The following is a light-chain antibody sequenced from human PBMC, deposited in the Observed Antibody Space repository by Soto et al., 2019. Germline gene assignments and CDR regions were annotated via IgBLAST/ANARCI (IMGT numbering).Light chain of an antibody. CDR2: GAS. Sequence: EIVLTQSPATLSLSPGERATLSCRASQSVGSSLAWYQQEPGQAPRLLIYGASTRATGIPARFSGSGSGTEFTLTISSLQSEDFAVYFCQQYKNWPPITFGQGTRLEIK. J-gene: IGKJ5*01. CDR3: QQYKNWPPIT. V-gene: IGKV3-15*01. CDR1: QSVGSS.